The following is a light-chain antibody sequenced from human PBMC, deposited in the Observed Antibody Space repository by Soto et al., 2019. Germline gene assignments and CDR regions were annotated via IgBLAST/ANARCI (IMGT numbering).Light chain of an antibody. Sequence: EIVLTQFPVTLSLSPGERATLSCRASQSVSSFLAWYQQKPGQAPRLLIYDASNRATGIPARFSGSGSGTDFTLTISSLEPEDFAVYYCQHRSSWPGAFGPGTKVDIK. V-gene: IGKV3-11*01. J-gene: IGKJ3*01. CDR1: QSVSSF. CDR2: DAS. CDR3: QHRSSWPGA.